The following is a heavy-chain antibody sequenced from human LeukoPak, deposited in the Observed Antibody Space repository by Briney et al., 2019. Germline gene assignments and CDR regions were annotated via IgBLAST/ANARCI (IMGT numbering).Heavy chain of an antibody. CDR1: GFTFDDYA. J-gene: IGHJ4*02. V-gene: IGHV3-30-3*01. CDR3: ARALPPNYFDY. Sequence: GGSLRLSCAASGFTFDDYAMHWVRQAPGKGLEWVAVISYDGSNKYYADSVKGRFTISRDNSKNTLYLQMNSLRAEDTAVYYCARALPPNYFDYWGQGTLVTVSS. CDR2: ISYDGSNK.